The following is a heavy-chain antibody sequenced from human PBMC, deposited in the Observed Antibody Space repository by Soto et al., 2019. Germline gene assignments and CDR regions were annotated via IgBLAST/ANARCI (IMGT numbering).Heavy chain of an antibody. CDR3: ARALKMATIARHLDY. CDR2: IYYRGST. V-gene: IGHV4-30-4*01. D-gene: IGHD5-12*01. Sequence: PSETLSLTCTVSGGSISSGDYYCSWIRQPPEKGLEGIGYIYYRGSTYYNPSLKSRVTISVDTSKNQFSLKLRSVTAADTAVYYCARALKMATIARHLDYWGQGPLVTVSS. CDR1: GGSISSGDYY. J-gene: IGHJ4*02.